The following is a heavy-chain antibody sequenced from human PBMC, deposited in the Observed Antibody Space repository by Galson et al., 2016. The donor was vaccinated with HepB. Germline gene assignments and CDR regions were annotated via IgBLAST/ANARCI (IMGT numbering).Heavy chain of an antibody. J-gene: IGHJ4*02. V-gene: IGHV4-59*11. Sequence: SETLSLTCTISGGSITGHYWSWIRQPPGKGPEWIGHIYYRRGTNYNPSLKSRVSISVDSSKNQFSPRLTSVTPADTAVYYCAREVKDYGDYVDYWGQGTLVTVSS. CDR1: GGSITGHY. CDR2: IYYRRGT. CDR3: AREVKDYGDYVDY. D-gene: IGHD4-17*01.